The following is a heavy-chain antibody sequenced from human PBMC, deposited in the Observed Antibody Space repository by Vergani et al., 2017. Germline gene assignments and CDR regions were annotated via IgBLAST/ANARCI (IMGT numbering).Heavy chain of an antibody. Sequence: QVQLVESGGGVVQPGRSLRLSCAASGFTFSSYAMHWVRQAPGKGLEWVAVISYDGSNKYYADSVKGRFTISRDNSKNTLYLQMNSLGAEDTAVYYCARDLKPRRGLDYWGQGTLVTVSS. J-gene: IGHJ4*02. V-gene: IGHV3-30-3*01. CDR3: ARDLKPRRGLDY. CDR2: ISYDGSNK. CDR1: GFTFSSYA. D-gene: IGHD3-16*01.